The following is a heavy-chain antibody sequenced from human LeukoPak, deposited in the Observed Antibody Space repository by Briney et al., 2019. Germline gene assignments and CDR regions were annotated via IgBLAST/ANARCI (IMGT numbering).Heavy chain of an antibody. V-gene: IGHV3-23*01. CDR2: ISGSGGTT. J-gene: IGHJ4*02. Sequence: GSLRLSCAASGFNFSSYAMSWVRQAPGKGLEWVSVISGSGGTTKYADSVKGRFTISRDNSKNTLFLQMSSLRAEDTAVYYCAKDLWGIHPSYFDNWGQGTLVTVSS. CDR1: GFNFSSYA. D-gene: IGHD7-27*01. CDR3: AKDLWGIHPSYFDN.